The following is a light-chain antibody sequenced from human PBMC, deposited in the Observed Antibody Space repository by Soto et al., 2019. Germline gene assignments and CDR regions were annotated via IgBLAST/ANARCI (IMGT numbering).Light chain of an antibody. CDR3: QQNYSPPLN. CDR1: QSIAMF. Sequence: DIQMTQSPSSLSASVGDTVIITCLASQSIAMFSSWYQQKPGKAPTLLIYRSSTLQNGVPSRFSGSGSGTYFTLTISSLQLEDFATSYCQQNYSPPLNFGGGTTVEMK. CDR2: RSS. J-gene: IGKJ4*01. V-gene: IGKV1-39*01.